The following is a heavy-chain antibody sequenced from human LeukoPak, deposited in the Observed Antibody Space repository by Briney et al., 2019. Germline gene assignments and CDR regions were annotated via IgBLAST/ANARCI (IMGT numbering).Heavy chain of an antibody. CDR2: VGIAADT. D-gene: IGHD1-26*01. V-gene: IGHV3-13*01. CDR3: VRQKKSHGNFDY. J-gene: IGHJ4*02. CDR1: GFTFSDHA. Sequence: GGSLRLSSAASGFTFSDHAMHWVRLAPGKGLEWVSAVGIAADTFYPGSVKGRFTISRENAKNSLYLQMNSLRVEDTAVYYCVRQKKSHGNFDYWGQGTLVTVSS.